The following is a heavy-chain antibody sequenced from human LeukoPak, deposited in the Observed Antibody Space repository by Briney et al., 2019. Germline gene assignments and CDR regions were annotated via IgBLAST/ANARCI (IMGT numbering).Heavy chain of an antibody. CDR2: IWYVGSNK. J-gene: IGHJ3*02. Sequence: GGSLRLSCAASGFTFSSYGMHWVRQAPGKGLEWVAVIWYVGSNKYYADSVKGRFTISRDNSKNTLYLQMNSLRAEDTAVYYCASGLEWELPRYLVGDAFDIWGQGTMVTVSS. CDR1: GFTFSSYG. V-gene: IGHV3-33*01. D-gene: IGHD1-26*01. CDR3: ASGLEWELPRYLVGDAFDI.